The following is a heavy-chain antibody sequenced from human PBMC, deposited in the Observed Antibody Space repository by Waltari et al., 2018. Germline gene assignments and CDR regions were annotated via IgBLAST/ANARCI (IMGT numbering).Heavy chain of an antibody. CDR1: GGSLSSADYY. Sequence: QVQLQESCPALVKPSQTLSLTCPDTGGSLSSADYYWGCTRHPPGTGLARIGYIYYSGSTYYNPSLKSRVTISVDTSKNQFSLKLSSVTAADTAVYYCARAPLRGGYCSSTSCRRGYYFDYWGQGTLVTVSS. CDR2: IYYSGST. V-gene: IGHV4-30-4*08. J-gene: IGHJ4*02. D-gene: IGHD2-2*01. CDR3: ARAPLRGGYCSSTSCRRGYYFDY.